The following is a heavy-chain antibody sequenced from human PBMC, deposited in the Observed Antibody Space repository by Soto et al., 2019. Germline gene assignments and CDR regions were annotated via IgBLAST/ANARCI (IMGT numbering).Heavy chain of an antibody. V-gene: IGHV1-3*01. J-gene: IGHJ6*02. CDR1: GYTFSNHA. D-gene: IGHD3-10*02. CDR3: ARGGWMLVEGSHYYHGMDV. Sequence: QVHLVQSGAEVKEPGASVRLSCRPSGYTFSNHAIQWVRQAPGERFEWMGWINGGNGETRYSQKFQARVTLTRDTSARAAYMELRSLTAEDTAVYYCARGGWMLVEGSHYYHGMDVWGQGTTVIVSS. CDR2: INGGNGET.